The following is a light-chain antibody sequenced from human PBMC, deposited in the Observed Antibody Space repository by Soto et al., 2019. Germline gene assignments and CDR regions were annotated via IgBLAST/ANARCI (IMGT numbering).Light chain of an antibody. J-gene: IGLJ2*01. CDR2: DVS. CDR1: SSDVGGYNF. CDR3: SSYTSISTVV. Sequence: QSALTQPASVSGSPGQSITISCTGTSSDVGGYNFVSWYQQLPGKAPKLIIFDVSNRPSGVSNRFSGSKSGNTASLTISGLQAEDEADYYCSSYTSISTVVFGGGTQLTVL. V-gene: IGLV2-14*01.